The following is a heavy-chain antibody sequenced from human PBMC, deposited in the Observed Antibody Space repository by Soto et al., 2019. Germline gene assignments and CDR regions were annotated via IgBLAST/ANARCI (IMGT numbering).Heavy chain of an antibody. D-gene: IGHD2-2*01. J-gene: IGHJ4*02. Sequence: GALRLSRTVFRFAFYKYGLDWVRQASGKGLEWVSSISKSDYTYYSDSVKGRFTISRDNAKNSVSLQMNTLRVEDTAVYYCAREESIIIPAVSDFWGQGTLVTVSS. V-gene: IGHV3-21*01. CDR2: ISKSDYT. CDR1: RFAFYKYG. CDR3: AREESIIIPAVSDF.